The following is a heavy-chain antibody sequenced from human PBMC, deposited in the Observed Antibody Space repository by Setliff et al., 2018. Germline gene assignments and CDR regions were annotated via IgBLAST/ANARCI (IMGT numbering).Heavy chain of an antibody. V-gene: IGHV1-24*01. CDR1: GYTLTELS. D-gene: IGHD4-17*01. CDR3: ARGATVVIYYYMDV. J-gene: IGHJ6*03. CDR2: FDPEDGET. Sequence: ASVKVSCKVPGYTLTELSMHWVRQAPGKGLEWMGGFDPEDGETIYAQKFQGRVTITRDTSASTAYMELSSLRSEDTAVYYCARGATVVIYYYMDVWGKGTTVTVS.